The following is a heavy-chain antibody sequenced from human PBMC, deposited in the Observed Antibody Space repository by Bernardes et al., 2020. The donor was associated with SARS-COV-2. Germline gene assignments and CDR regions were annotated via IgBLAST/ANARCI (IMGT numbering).Heavy chain of an antibody. CDR1: GFSLSRYG. CDR3: SRGAVSGDDAFGI. Sequence: GSLRLSCVASGFSLSRYGMHWVRQAPGKGLEWMTFISYEGSIKYYADSVKGRFTISRDNSKNTLFLQMSGLRADDTAVYYCSRGAVSGDDAFGIWGQGTMVTVSS. D-gene: IGHD7-27*01. V-gene: IGHV3-30*03. CDR2: ISYEGSIK. J-gene: IGHJ3*02.